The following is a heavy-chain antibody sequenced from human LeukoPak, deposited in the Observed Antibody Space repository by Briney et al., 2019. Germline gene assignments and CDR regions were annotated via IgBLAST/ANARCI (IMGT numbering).Heavy chain of an antibody. CDR3: ARLSSSGWYKFDF. J-gene: IGHJ4*02. V-gene: IGHV1-8*01. CDR2: MSPSSGNT. Sequence: ASVKVSCKASGYTFTSYDINWVRQATGQGLEWLGWMSPSSGNTGYAQKFQGRITVTKNTSISTAYMELSSLRFEDTAVYYCARLSSSGWYKFDFWGQGTLVSVSS. D-gene: IGHD6-19*01. CDR1: GYTFTSYD.